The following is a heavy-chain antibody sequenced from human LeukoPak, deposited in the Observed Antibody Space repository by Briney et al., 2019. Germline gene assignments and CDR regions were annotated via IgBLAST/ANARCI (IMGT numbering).Heavy chain of an antibody. CDR2: IYYSGST. V-gene: IGHV4-59*01. D-gene: IGHD2-2*01. Sequence: SETLSLTCTVSGGSISSYYWSWIRQPPGKGLEWIGHIYYSGSTNYNPSLKSRVTISVHTSKNQFSLKLSSVTAEDTAVYYCARDMGYCSSTSCYFFDYWGQGTLVTVSS. CDR3: ARDMGYCSSTSCYFFDY. J-gene: IGHJ4*02. CDR1: GGSISSYY.